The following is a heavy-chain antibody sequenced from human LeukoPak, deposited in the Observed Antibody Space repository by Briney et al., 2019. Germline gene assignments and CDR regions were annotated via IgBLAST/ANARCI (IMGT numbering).Heavy chain of an antibody. CDR2: VSYDGKIK. CDR1: GFSFSTYA. V-gene: IGHV3-30*04. J-gene: IGHJ5*02. CDR3: SREGTNSGNHRSYFDP. D-gene: IGHD1-26*01. Sequence: PGGSLRLSCAACGFSFSTYALHWVRQAPGKGLEWVAAVSYDGKIKDYADSVKGRFTISRDNSKNILYLQMNSLRDEDTAMYYCSREGTNSGNHRSYFDPWGQGTLVTVSS.